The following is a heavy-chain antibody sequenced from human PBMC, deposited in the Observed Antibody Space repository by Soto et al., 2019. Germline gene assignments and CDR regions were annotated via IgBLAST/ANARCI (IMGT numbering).Heavy chain of an antibody. Sequence: SVKGSCKASADTFSRYAISWVRQAPGQGLEWMGGIIPIFGTANYAQKFQGRVTITADESTSTAYMELSSLRSEDTAVYYCARSIAVAGTVPYWFDPWGQGTLVTVYS. CDR1: ADTFSRYA. J-gene: IGHJ5*02. V-gene: IGHV1-69*13. CDR2: IIPIFGTA. D-gene: IGHD6-19*01. CDR3: ARSIAVAGTVPYWFDP.